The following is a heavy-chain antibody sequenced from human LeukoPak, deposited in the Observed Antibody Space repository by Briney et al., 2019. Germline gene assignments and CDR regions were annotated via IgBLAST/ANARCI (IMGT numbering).Heavy chain of an antibody. J-gene: IGHJ4*02. CDR3: TRTSGSYPPVPF. D-gene: IGHD1-26*01. V-gene: IGHV3-23*01. CDR1: GFTFSNYG. Sequence: GGTQRLSCAASGFTFSNYGMNWVRQAPGKGLEWVSGITGNGGNRYYADSVKGRFTISRDNSKNTLYLQMNSLKTEDTAVYYCTRTSGSYPPVPFWGQGTLVTVSS. CDR2: ITGNGGNR.